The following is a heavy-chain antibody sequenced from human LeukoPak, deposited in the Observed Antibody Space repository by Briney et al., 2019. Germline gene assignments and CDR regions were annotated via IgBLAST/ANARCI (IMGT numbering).Heavy chain of an antibody. V-gene: IGHV1-8*01. CDR2: MNPNSGNT. Sequence: ASVKVSCKSSGYTFTSYDINWVRQATGQGLEWVGWMNPNSGNTGYAQKFQGRVTMTRNTSISTAYMELSSLRSEDTAVYYCARAPTRYCSSTSCYVRWFDPWGQGTLVTVSS. CDR3: ARAPTRYCSSTSCYVRWFDP. CDR1: GYTFTSYD. J-gene: IGHJ5*02. D-gene: IGHD2-2*01.